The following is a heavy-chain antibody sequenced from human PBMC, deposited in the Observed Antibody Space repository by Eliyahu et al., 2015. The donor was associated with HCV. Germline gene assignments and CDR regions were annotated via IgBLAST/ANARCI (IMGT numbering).Heavy chain of an antibody. D-gene: IGHD4-11*01. CDR2: ISSSSSYI. CDR1: GFTFSSXS. J-gene: IGHJ4*02. V-gene: IGHV3-21*01. Sequence: EVQLVESGGGLVKXGGSLXLSXAASGFTFSSXSMNWVRQXPGKGLEWVSSISSSSSYIYYADSVKGRFTISRDNAKNSLYLQMNSLRAEDTAVYYCARGNGKPAWGQGTLVTVSS. CDR3: ARGNGKPA.